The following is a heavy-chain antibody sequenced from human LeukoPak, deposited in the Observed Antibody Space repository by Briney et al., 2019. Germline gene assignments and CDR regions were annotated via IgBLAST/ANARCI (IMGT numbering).Heavy chain of an antibody. CDR2: INSDGSST. CDR3: ARDGLTETTRDSDY. J-gene: IGHJ4*02. V-gene: IGHV3-74*01. Sequence: GGSLRLSCAASGFTFSRYWMHWGRHAPGKGLVWVSRINSDGSSTSYADSVKGRFTISRDNAKNTLYLQMNSLTVEDTAVYYCARDGLTETTRDSDYWGQGTLVTVSS. CDR1: GFTFSRYW. D-gene: IGHD4-11*01.